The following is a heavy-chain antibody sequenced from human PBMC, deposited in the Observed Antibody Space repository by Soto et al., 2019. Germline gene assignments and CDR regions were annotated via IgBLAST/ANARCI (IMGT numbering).Heavy chain of an antibody. D-gene: IGHD1-26*01. CDR2: INPSSGSI. V-gene: IGHV1-46*03. Sequence: QVQLVQSGADVKKHGASVKVSCKASGDTFTKFYIHWVRQAPGQGLEWMGIINPSSGSITYAQKFKGRVTMTRDTSTSTVYMELSSLRSEDTAVYYCAREAGATTDYYYGLDGWGQGTTVTVSS. CDR3: AREAGATTDYYYGLDG. J-gene: IGHJ6*02. CDR1: GDTFTKFY.